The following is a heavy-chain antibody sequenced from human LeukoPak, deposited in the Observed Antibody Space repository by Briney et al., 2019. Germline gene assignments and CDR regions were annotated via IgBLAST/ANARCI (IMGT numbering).Heavy chain of an antibody. CDR1: GVSISSYF. Sequence: SETLSLTCTVSGVSISSYFWTWIRQAPGKGLEWIGYIYYIGTTNYNPSLKSRATISVDMSKNQFSLKLTSVTAADTAVYSCARYIWGSYPTFEDYWGQGTLVTVSS. CDR2: IYYIGTT. D-gene: IGHD3-16*02. CDR3: ARYIWGSYPTFEDY. V-gene: IGHV4-59*01. J-gene: IGHJ4*02.